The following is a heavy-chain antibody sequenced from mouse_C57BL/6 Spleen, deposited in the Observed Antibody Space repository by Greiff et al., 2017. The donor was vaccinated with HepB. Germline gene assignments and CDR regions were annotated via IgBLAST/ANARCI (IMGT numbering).Heavy chain of an antibody. D-gene: IGHD4-1*02. J-gene: IGHJ1*03. CDR3: ARPTGTRGYFDV. CDR1: GYTFTDYN. CDR2: INPNNGGT. V-gene: IGHV1-22*01. Sequence: VQLQQSGPELVKPGASVKMSCKASGYTFTDYNMHWVKQSHGKSLEWIGYINPNNGGTSYNQKFKGKATLTVNKSSSTAYMELRSLTSEDSAVYYCARPTGTRGYFDVWGTGTTVTVSS.